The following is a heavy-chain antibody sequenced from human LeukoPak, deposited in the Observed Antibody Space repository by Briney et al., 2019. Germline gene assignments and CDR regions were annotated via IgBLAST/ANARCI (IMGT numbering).Heavy chain of an antibody. D-gene: IGHD6-19*01. V-gene: IGHV1-69*13. CDR1: GYTFTSYD. Sequence: SVTVSCKASGYTFTSYDINWVRPATGQGLEWMGGIIPILGTANYAQKFQDRVTITADESTSTAYMELSSLRSEDTAVYYCARDGLVSHYFDYWGQGTLVTVSS. CDR3: ARDGLVSHYFDY. J-gene: IGHJ4*02. CDR2: IIPILGTA.